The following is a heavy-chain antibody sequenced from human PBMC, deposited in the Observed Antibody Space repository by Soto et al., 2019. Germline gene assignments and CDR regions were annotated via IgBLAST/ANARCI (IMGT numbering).Heavy chain of an antibody. V-gene: IGHV1-69*02. CDR1: GGTFSSYT. D-gene: IGHD2-15*01. J-gene: IGHJ4*02. Sequence: QVQLVQSGAEVKKPGPSVKVSCKASGGTFSSYTINWVRQAPGQGLEWMGRIIPILGIANYAQKFQGRVTITEDKCTSTAYMELSSLRSEDTALYYCASRPPRYCSGGSCYSSDYWGQGTLVTVSS. CDR3: ASRPPRYCSGGSCYSSDY. CDR2: IIPILGIA.